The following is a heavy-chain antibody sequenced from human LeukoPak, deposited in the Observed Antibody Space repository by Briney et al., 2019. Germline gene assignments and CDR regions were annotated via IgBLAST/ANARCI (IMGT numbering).Heavy chain of an antibody. CDR1: GGSISSSSYY. D-gene: IGHD2-15*01. CDR2: IYYSGST. Sequence: SETLSFTCTVSGGSISSSSYYWGWIRQPPGKGLEWIGSIYYSGSTYYNPSLKSRVTISVDTSKNQFSLKLSSVTAADTAVYYCARHLRSWMSIDYWGQGTLVTVSS. V-gene: IGHV4-39*01. CDR3: ARHLRSWMSIDY. J-gene: IGHJ4*02.